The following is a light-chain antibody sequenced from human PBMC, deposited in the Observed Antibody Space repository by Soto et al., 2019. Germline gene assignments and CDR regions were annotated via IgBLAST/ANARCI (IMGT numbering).Light chain of an antibody. J-gene: IGKJ5*01. Sequence: DIQLTQSPSFLSASVGDRVTITCRASQGINSYLAWYQQKPGKAPKLLIYTASTLQSGVPSRFSGSGSGTEFPLTISSLQPEDFATYYCQQLNNYPITFGQGTRLEIK. CDR3: QQLNNYPIT. CDR2: TAS. V-gene: IGKV1-9*01. CDR1: QGINSY.